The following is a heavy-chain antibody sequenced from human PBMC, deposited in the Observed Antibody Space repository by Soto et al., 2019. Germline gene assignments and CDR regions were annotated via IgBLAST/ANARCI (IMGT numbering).Heavy chain of an antibody. CDR2: VNGDAGRT. CDR3: AKETIRDGYLDY. J-gene: IGHJ4*02. Sequence: EVQMLESGGGLVQPGGSLRLSCAASGFTFVNYFMTWVRQAPGKGLEWVSTVNGDAGRTYYADSVKGRFSISRDNSKNTVYLQMSSLRAADTAVYYCAKETIRDGYLDYWGQGTLVTVSS. V-gene: IGHV3-23*01. D-gene: IGHD2-21*01. CDR1: GFTFVNYF.